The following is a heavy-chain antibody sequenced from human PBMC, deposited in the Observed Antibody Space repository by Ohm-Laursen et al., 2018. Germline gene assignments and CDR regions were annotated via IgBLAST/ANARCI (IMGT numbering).Heavy chain of an antibody. V-gene: IGHV3-30*18. CDR1: GFTFSSYG. D-gene: IGHD1-1*01. J-gene: IGHJ4*02. Sequence: SLRLSCSASGFTFSSYGMHWVRQAPGKGLEWVAVISYDGSNKYYADSVKGRFTISRDNSKNTLYLQMNSLRAEDTAVYYCAKYSRPFKNTGAFDYWGQGTLVTVSS. CDR3: AKYSRPFKNTGAFDY. CDR2: ISYDGSNK.